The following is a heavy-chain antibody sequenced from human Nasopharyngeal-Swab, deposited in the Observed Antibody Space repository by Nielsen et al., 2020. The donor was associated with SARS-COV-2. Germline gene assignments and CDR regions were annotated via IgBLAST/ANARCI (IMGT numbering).Heavy chain of an antibody. J-gene: IGHJ4*02. CDR3: AKDLEYYYDSSGYWFFDY. CDR1: GFTFSSYA. D-gene: IGHD3-22*01. Sequence: GESLKISCAASGFTFSSYAMSWVRQAPGKGLEWVSAISGSGGSTYYADSVKGRFTISRDNSKNTLYLQMNSLRAEDTAVYYCAKDLEYYYDSSGYWFFDYWGQGTLVTVSS. V-gene: IGHV3-23*01. CDR2: ISGSGGST.